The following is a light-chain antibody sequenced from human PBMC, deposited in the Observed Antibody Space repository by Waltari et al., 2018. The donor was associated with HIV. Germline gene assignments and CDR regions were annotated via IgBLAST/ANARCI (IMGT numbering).Light chain of an antibody. Sequence: QSVLTQPPSVSGAPGQRVTISCTGSTANIGADYDIHWYQQIPGTAPKLLIFGNKNRPAGVPDRFSASKSGTSAALTITWLQAEDEADYVCQSYDITLSASVVFGGGTKLTVL. J-gene: IGLJ2*01. CDR3: QSYDITLSASVV. CDR2: GNK. V-gene: IGLV1-40*01. CDR1: TANIGADYD.